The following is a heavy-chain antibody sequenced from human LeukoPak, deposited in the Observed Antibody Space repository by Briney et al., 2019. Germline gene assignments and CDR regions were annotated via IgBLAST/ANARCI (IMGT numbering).Heavy chain of an antibody. Sequence: SVKVSCKASGGTFSSYAISWVRQAPGQGLEWMGGIIPILGIANYAQKFQGRVTITADKSTSTAYMELSSLRSEDTAVYYCAREAVVPAAMPDNVVYYYYGMDVWGQGTTVTVSS. CDR3: AREAVVPAAMPDNVVYYYYGMDV. D-gene: IGHD2-2*01. CDR1: GGTFSSYA. CDR2: IIPILGIA. V-gene: IGHV1-69*04. J-gene: IGHJ6*02.